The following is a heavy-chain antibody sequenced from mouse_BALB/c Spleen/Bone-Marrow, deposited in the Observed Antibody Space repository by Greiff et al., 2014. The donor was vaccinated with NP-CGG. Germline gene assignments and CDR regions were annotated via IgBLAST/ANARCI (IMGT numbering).Heavy chain of an antibody. CDR2: IYPGDGDT. Sequence: QVQLKQSGAELARPGASVKLSCKASGYTFTGYWMQWVKQRPGQGLEWIGIIYPGDGDTRYTQKFKGKATLTADKSSSTAYMQLRNLASEDSAVYYCACVFYDSTSAYWGQGTTLTVSS. CDR3: ACVFYDSTSAY. V-gene: IGHV1-87*01. J-gene: IGHJ2*01. D-gene: IGHD1-1*01. CDR1: GYTFTGYW.